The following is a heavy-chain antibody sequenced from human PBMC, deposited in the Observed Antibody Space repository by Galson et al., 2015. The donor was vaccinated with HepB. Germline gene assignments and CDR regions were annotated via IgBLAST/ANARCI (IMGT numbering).Heavy chain of an antibody. CDR1: GFTFSSYG. D-gene: IGHD5-12*01. V-gene: IGHV3-30*18. CDR2: ISYDGSNK. CDR3: AKDREFSGYDLPIYYYYGMDV. J-gene: IGHJ6*02. Sequence: SLRLSCAASGFTFSSYGMHWVRQAPGKGLEWVAVISYDGSNKYYADSVKGRFTISRDNSKNTLYLQMNSLRAEDTAVYYCAKDREFSGYDLPIYYYYGMDVWGQGTTVTVSS.